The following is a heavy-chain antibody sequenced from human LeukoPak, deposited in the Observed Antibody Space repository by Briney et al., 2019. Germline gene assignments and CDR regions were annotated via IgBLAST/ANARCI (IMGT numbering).Heavy chain of an antibody. J-gene: IGHJ6*03. V-gene: IGHV4-34*01. CDR3: ARGRGDFWSGYSHYYYMDV. CDR1: GGSFRGYY. D-gene: IGHD3-3*01. Sequence: SETLSLTCAVYGGSFRGYYWSWIRQPPGKGLEWTGEINHSGSTNYNPSLKSRVTISVDTSKNQFSLKLSSVTAADTAVYYCARGRGDFWSGYSHYYYMDVWGKGTTVTVSS. CDR2: INHSGST.